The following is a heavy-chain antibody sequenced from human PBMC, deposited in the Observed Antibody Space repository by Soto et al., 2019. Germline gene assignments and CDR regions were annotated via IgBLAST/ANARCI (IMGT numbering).Heavy chain of an antibody. V-gene: IGHV1-69*13. D-gene: IGHD6-19*01. CDR3: ARDQSGVLYSSGWYEMLFH. Sequence: SVKVSCKASGGTFSSYAISWVRQAPGQGLEWMGGIIPIFGTANYAQKFQGRVTITADESTSTAYMELSSLRSEDTAVYYCARDQSGVLYSSGWYEMLFHWGQGTLV. J-gene: IGHJ4*02. CDR2: IIPIFGTA. CDR1: GGTFSSYA.